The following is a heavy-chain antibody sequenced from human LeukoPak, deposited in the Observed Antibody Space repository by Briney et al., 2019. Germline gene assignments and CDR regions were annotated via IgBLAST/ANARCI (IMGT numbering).Heavy chain of an antibody. D-gene: IGHD4-17*01. CDR3: ARSVYGDDEGAFDY. CDR2: IYYSGST. V-gene: IGHV4-59*01. Sequence: SETLSLTCTVSGGSISSYYWSWIRQPPGEGLEWIGYIYYSGSTNYNPSLKSRVTISVDTSKNQFSLKLSSVTAADTAVYYCARSVYGDDEGAFDYWGQGTLVTVSS. CDR1: GGSISSYY. J-gene: IGHJ4*02.